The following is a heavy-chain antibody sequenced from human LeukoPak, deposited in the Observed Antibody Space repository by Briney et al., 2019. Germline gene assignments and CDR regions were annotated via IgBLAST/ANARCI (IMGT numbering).Heavy chain of an antibody. CDR1: GFRFTNYW. CDR2: LDFGGSDN. V-gene: IGHV5-51*01. CDR3: ARRPAITGAPFDY. Sequence: GESLKISCKGSGFRFTNYWVGWVRQMPGKGLEWMGILDFGGSDNRYSPSFQGHVTISTDQSISTAYLQWSSLKASDTAIYYCARRPAITGAPFDYWGQGTLVTVSS. D-gene: IGHD1-14*01. J-gene: IGHJ4*02.